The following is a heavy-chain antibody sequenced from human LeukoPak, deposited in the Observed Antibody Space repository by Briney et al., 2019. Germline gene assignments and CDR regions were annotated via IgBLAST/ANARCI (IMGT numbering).Heavy chain of an antibody. CDR2: IYPDDSET. Sequence: GESLKISCKGSGYRFTNYWIGWVRQVPGKGLEWMGLIYPDDSETRYSPSYQGQVTISADKSISTAYLHWSSLQASDSAMYYCARYGANYHYYFDYWGQGTLITVSS. J-gene: IGHJ4*02. CDR1: GYRFTNYW. V-gene: IGHV5-51*01. CDR3: ARYGANYHYYFDY. D-gene: IGHD4/OR15-4a*01.